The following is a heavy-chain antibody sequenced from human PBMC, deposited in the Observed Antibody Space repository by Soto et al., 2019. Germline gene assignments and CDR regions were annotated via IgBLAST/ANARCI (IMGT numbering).Heavy chain of an antibody. V-gene: IGHV4-4*07. CDR3: ARDLSGTGLDI. Sequence: QLQLHESGPGLVKPSETLSLTCNVSGDSIGRFYWCWIRQSAGKGLEWIGRVYSTGGVTYNPALTGRVTISLDRSTNHVSLEMNSVTAADTAVYFCARDLSGTGLDIWGRGTRVSVAS. CDR2: VYSTGGV. J-gene: IGHJ6*02. D-gene: IGHD1-26*01. CDR1: GDSIGRFY.